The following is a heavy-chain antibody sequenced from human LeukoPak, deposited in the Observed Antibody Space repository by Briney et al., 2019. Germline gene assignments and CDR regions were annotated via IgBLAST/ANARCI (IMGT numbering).Heavy chain of an antibody. J-gene: IGHJ4*02. V-gene: IGHV3-7*03. CDR2: IKQDGSEK. CDR3: ARDGACSGGSCYSPYFDY. CDR1: GFTFSSYW. D-gene: IGHD2-15*01. Sequence: GGSLRLSCAASGFTFSSYWMSWVRQAPGKGLEWVANIKQDGSEKYYVDSVKGRFTISRDNAKNSLYLQMNSLRAEDTAVYYCARDGACSGGSCYSPYFDYWGQGTLATVSS.